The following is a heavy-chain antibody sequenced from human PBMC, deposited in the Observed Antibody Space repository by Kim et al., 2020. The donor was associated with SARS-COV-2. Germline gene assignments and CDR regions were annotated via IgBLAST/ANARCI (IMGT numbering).Heavy chain of an antibody. Sequence: YNPSLKSRVTISVDKSKNQFSLKLSSVTAADTAVYYCASNPSYYYYGMDVWGQGTTVTVSS. V-gene: IGHV4-4*02. CDR3: ASNPSYYYYGMDV. J-gene: IGHJ6*02.